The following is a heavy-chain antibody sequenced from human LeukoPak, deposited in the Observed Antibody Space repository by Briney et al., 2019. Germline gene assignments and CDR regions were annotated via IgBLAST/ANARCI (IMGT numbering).Heavy chain of an antibody. Sequence: ASVKVSCKASGFTFTSSAVQWVRQARGQRLEWIGWIVVGSGNTNYAQKFQERVTITRDMSTSTAYMELSSLRSEDTAVYYCAASKCQYSGSHCEFASDIWGQGTMVTVSS. CDR3: AASKCQYSGSHCEFASDI. J-gene: IGHJ3*02. CDR2: IVVGSGNT. D-gene: IGHD1-26*01. CDR1: GFTFTSSA. V-gene: IGHV1-58*01.